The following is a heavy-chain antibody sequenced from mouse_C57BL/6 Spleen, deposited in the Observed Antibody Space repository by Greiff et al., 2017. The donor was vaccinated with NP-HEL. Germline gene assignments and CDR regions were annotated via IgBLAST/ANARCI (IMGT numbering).Heavy chain of an antibody. D-gene: IGHD1-1*01. CDR3: ARSPLTTVVAKNAMDY. CDR1: GYAFSSYW. CDR2: IYPGDGDT. V-gene: IGHV1-80*01. Sequence: VQLQQSGAELVKPGASVKISCKASGYAFSSYWMNWVKQRPGKGLEWIGQIYPGDGDTNYNGKFKGKATLTADKSSSTAYMQLSSLTSEDSAVYFCARSPLTTVVAKNAMDYWGQGTSVTVSS. J-gene: IGHJ4*01.